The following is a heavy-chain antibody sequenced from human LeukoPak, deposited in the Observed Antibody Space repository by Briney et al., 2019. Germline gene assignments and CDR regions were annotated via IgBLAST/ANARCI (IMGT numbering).Heavy chain of an antibody. V-gene: IGHV3-30*02. Sequence: GRSLRLSCAASDFIFRSYGIHWVRQAPGKGLEWVAFIRSDGIDKFYAESVKGRFTISRDSSKNTLYLQMNSLRTEDTALYYCAKEEYSNSIAFDYWGQGTLVTVSS. D-gene: IGHD6-6*01. J-gene: IGHJ4*02. CDR1: DFIFRSYG. CDR3: AKEEYSNSIAFDY. CDR2: IRSDGIDK.